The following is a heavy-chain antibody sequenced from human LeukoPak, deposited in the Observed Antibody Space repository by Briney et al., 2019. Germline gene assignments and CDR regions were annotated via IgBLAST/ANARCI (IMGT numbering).Heavy chain of an antibody. D-gene: IGHD6-13*01. V-gene: IGHV4-38-2*02. CDR3: ARVAAGIGFFQH. CDR1: GYSISSGYY. CDR2: IHHSGST. Sequence: SETLSLTCIVSGYSISSGYYWGWIRQPPGKGLEWIGNIHHSGSTYYNPSLKSRVTISVDTSKNQLSLKLSSVTAADTAVYYCARVAAGIGFFQHWGQGTLVTVSA. J-gene: IGHJ1*01.